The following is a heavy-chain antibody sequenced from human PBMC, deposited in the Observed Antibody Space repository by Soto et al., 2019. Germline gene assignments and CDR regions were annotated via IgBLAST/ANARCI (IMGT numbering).Heavy chain of an antibody. D-gene: IGHD3-3*01. CDR1: GFTLSNAW. V-gene: IGHV3-15*01. CDR3: STDLRWESQSEY. Sequence: EVHLVEFGGGLVKPGGSLSLSCTASGFTLSNAWMRWVRQAPGKGLEWVGRIKSNIDGGATDYAAPVKGRFTISRDDSTNTVYLKMNSLKADDTAVYYCSTDLRWESQSEYWGPGTLVTVSS. J-gene: IGHJ4*02. CDR2: IKSNIDGGAT.